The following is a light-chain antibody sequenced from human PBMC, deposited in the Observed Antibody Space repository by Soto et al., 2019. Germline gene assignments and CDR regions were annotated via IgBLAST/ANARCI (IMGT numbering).Light chain of an antibody. Sequence: AVSLGERATINCKSSQSVLSRSNNENYLSWHQHKPGAPPKLLIYWASTRRAGVPDRFSGSGSGADFTLTISFFQAEDGTVYCCELYYSPPLTFGGGTKVDI. J-gene: IGKJ4*01. V-gene: IGKV4-1*01. CDR3: ELYYSPPLT. CDR1: QSVLSRSNNENY. CDR2: WAS.